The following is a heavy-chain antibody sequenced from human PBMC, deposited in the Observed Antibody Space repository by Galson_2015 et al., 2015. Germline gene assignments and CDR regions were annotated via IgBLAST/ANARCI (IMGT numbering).Heavy chain of an antibody. CDR3: ARSDDFWSGYYY. V-gene: IGHV3-33*01. CDR2: IWYDGSNK. CDR1: GFTFSSYG. Sequence: SLRLSCAASGFTFSSYGMHWVRQAPGKGLEWVAVIWYDGSNKYYADSVKGRFTISRDNSKNTLYLQMNSLRAEDTAVYYCARSDDFWSGYYYWGQGTLVTVSS. J-gene: IGHJ4*02. D-gene: IGHD3-3*01.